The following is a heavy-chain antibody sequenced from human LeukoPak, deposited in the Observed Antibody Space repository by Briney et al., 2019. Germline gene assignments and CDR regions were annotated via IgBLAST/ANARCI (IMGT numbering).Heavy chain of an antibody. CDR2: ISWNSGSI. V-gene: IGHV3-9*01. Sequence: GRSLRLSCAASGFTFDDYAMHWVRQAPGKGLEWVSGISWNSGSIGYADSVKGRFTISRDNAKNSLYLQMNSLRAEDTAVYYCARGPWVVVPAEDIWGQGTMVTVSS. CDR3: ARGPWVVVPAEDI. J-gene: IGHJ3*02. CDR1: GFTFDDYA. D-gene: IGHD2-2*01.